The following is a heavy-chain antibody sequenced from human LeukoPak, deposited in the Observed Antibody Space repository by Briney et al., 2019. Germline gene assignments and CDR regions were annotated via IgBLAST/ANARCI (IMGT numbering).Heavy chain of an antibody. CDR1: GFTFSSYA. CDR3: ARDDDSSGWYGGHDY. CDR2: ISSSSSTI. J-gene: IGHJ4*02. D-gene: IGHD6-19*01. Sequence: PGGSLRLSCAASGFTFSSYAMSWVRQAPGKGLEWVSYISSSSSTIYYADSVKGRFTISRDNAKNSLYLQMNSLRDEDTAVYYCARDDDSSGWYGGHDYWGQGTLVTVSS. V-gene: IGHV3-48*02.